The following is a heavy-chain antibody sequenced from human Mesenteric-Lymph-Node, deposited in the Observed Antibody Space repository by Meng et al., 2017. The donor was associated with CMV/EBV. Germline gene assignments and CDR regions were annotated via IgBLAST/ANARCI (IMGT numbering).Heavy chain of an antibody. J-gene: IGHJ6*02. CDR3: ARENTITIFGMVYYYGMDV. CDR1: GYTFSGHY. V-gene: IGHV1-2*02. CDR2: INPDSGGT. D-gene: IGHD3-3*01. Sequence: ASVKVSCKASGYTFSGHYLHWVRQAPGQGLEWMGWINPDSGGTNYAQKFQGRVTMTRDTSISTAYMELSSLKSDDTAIYYCARENTITIFGMVYYYGMDVWGQGTTVTVSS.